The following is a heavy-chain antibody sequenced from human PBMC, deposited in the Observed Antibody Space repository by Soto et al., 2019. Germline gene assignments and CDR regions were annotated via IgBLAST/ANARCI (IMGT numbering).Heavy chain of an antibody. J-gene: IGHJ4*02. CDR3: ARGSYYYDSSAYYHY. CDR1: GGSISSYY. D-gene: IGHD3-22*01. Sequence: ETLSLTCTVSGGSISSYYWSWIRQPPGKGLEWIGYIYYSGSTNYNPSLKSRVTISVDTSKNQFSLKLSSVTAADTAVYYCARGSYYYDSSAYYHYWGQGTLVTVSS. V-gene: IGHV4-59*08. CDR2: IYYSGST.